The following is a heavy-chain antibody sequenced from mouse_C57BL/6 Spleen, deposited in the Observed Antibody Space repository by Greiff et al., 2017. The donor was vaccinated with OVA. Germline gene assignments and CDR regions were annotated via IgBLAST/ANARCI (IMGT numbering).Heavy chain of an antibody. J-gene: IGHJ1*03. CDR1: GFTFSDYG. V-gene: IGHV5-17*01. CDR2: ISSGSSTI. D-gene: IGHD1-1*01. Sequence: EVQGVESGGGLVKPGGSLKLSCAASGFTFSDYGMHWVRQAPEKGLEWVAYISSGSSTIYYADTVKGRFTISRDNAKNTLFLQMTSRRSEDTAMYYCASQNYGSSRYWYFDFWGTGTTVTVSS. CDR3: ASQNYGSSRYWYFDF.